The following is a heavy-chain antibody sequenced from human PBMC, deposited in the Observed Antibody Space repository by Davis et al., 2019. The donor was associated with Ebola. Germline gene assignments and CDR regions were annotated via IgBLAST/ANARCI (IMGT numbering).Heavy chain of an antibody. CDR1: GFTFTSYA. J-gene: IGHJ4*02. CDR3: AKGANYGAPFDY. CDR2: ISGTAVTT. Sequence: GESLKISCAASGFTFTSYAMNWVRQALGKGLECVSFISGTAVTTYYADSVKGRFTISRDNSKNTLYLQMNSLRAEDTAVYYCAKGANYGAPFDYWGQGTLVTVSS. V-gene: IGHV3-23*01. D-gene: IGHD4/OR15-4a*01.